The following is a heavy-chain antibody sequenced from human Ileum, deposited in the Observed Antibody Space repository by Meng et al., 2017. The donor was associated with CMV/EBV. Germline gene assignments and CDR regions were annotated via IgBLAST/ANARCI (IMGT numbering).Heavy chain of an antibody. V-gene: IGHV3-21*01. CDR1: GFTFSSYS. Sequence: GESLKISCAASGFTFSSYSMNWVRQAPGKGLEWVSSISSSSSYICYADSVKGRFTISRDNAKNSLYLQMNSLRAEDTAVYYCARVQYCSSTSCPTPYYYYYYGMDVWGQGTTVTVSS. J-gene: IGHJ6*02. CDR3: ARVQYCSSTSCPTPYYYYYYGMDV. D-gene: IGHD2-2*01. CDR2: ISSSSSYI.